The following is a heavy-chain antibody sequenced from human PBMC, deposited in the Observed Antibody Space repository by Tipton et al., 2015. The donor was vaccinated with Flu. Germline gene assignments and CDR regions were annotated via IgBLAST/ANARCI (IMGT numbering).Heavy chain of an antibody. CDR2: INWNGERT. V-gene: IGHV3-20*04. CDR1: GFTFDDYG. Sequence: SLRLSCAASGFTFDDYGMSWVRQAPGKGLEWVSGINWNGERTGYAESVKGRFTISRDNAKRSLYLQMNSLRAEDTALYYCARGQAGYCSGGWCYLNWFAPWGQGTLVTVSS. J-gene: IGHJ5*02. D-gene: IGHD2-15*01. CDR3: ARGQAGYCSGGWCYLNWFAP.